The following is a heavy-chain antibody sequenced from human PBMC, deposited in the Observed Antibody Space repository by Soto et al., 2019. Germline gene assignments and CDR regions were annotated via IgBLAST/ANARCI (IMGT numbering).Heavy chain of an antibody. V-gene: IGHV4-4*02. CDR1: GGSITSHNW. Sequence: SETLSLTCGVSGGSITSHNWWTWVRQPPGLGLEWIGEIYHSGSTNYNPSLKSRVNISVDKSTNQFSLRLTSVTAADTGVYYCARDRTSAGGFSRRWIDPWGQGTLVTVSS. CDR3: ARDRTSAGGFSRRWIDP. D-gene: IGHD5-18*01. J-gene: IGHJ5*02. CDR2: IYHSGST.